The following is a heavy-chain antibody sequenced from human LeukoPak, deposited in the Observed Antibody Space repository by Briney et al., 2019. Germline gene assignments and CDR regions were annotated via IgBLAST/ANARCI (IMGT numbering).Heavy chain of an antibody. D-gene: IGHD6-19*01. CDR3: ARVGKNGWDFDH. J-gene: IGHJ4*02. CDR2: IIEGGDVK. V-gene: IGHV3-7*01. CDR1: GFTFSAYW. Sequence: GGSLRLSCAASGFTFSAYWMTWVRQAPGKGLAWVANIIEGGDVKYYVDSVKGRFTISRDNTKNSLYLQMTSLRADDTAVYYCARVGKNGWDFDHWGQGTLVTVAS.